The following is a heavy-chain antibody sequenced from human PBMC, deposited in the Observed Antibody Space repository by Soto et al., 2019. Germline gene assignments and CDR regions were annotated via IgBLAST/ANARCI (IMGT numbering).Heavy chain of an antibody. Sequence: ESLKISFKGSGYSFTSYWIGWVGQIPGKGLEWMGIIYPGDSDTRYSPSFQGQVTISADKSISTAYLQWSSLKASDTAMYYCARPTVYDILTGSSYFDYWGQGTLVTVSS. J-gene: IGHJ4*02. CDR2: IYPGDSDT. CDR3: ARPTVYDILTGSSYFDY. CDR1: GYSFTSYW. D-gene: IGHD3-9*01. V-gene: IGHV5-51*01.